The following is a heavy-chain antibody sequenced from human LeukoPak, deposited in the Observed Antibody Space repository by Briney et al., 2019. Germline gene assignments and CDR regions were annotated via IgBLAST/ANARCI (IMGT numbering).Heavy chain of an antibody. J-gene: IGHJ5*02. CDR1: GYTFTGYY. CDR2: INPNSGGT. D-gene: IGHD3-10*01. CDR3: ARAGVRYGELFDP. Sequence: ASVKVSCKASGYTFTGYYMHWVRQAPGQGLEWMGWINPNSGGTNYAQKFQGWVTMTRDTSISTAYMELSRLRSDDTAVYYCARAGVRYGELFDPWGQGTLVTVSS. V-gene: IGHV1-2*04.